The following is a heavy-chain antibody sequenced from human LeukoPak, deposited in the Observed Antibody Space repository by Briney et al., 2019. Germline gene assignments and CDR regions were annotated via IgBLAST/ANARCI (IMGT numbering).Heavy chain of an antibody. D-gene: IGHD3-22*01. CDR3: ARHWGSYYYDSSGYYDP. CDR2: IYHSGST. Sequence: PSETLSLTCTVSGYSISSGYYWGWIRQPPGKGLEWIGTIYHSGSTYYNPSLKSRVTISVDTSKNQFSLKLSSVTAADTAVYYCARHWGSYYYDSSGYYDPWGQGTLVTVSS. CDR1: GYSISSGYY. V-gene: IGHV4-38-2*02. J-gene: IGHJ5*02.